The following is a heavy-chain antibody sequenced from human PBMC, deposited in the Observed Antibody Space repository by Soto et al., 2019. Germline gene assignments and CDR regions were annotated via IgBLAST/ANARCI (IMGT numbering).Heavy chain of an antibody. CDR2: INAGNGNT. CDR3: ARDPPPPDY. J-gene: IGHJ4*02. CDR1: GYSFTSYA. V-gene: IGHV1-3*01. Sequence: VSVKVSGNASGYSFTSYAILWLRQAPGQRLEWMGWINAGNGNTKVPQTFQGRVTFTRDTSASTVYMEVSSLRSEDTAVYYCARDPPPPDYWGQGTLVTVSS.